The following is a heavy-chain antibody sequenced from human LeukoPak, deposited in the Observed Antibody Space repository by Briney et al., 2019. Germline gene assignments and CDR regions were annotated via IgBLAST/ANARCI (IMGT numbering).Heavy chain of an antibody. D-gene: IGHD2-2*01. CDR2: ISYDGSNK. CDR1: GFTFSSYA. Sequence: GGSLRLSCAASGFTFSSYAMHWVRQAPGKGLEWVAVISYDGSNKYYADSVKGQFTISRDNSKNTLYLQMNSLRAEDTAVYYCARDRCSSTSCYRPYGMDVWGQGTTVTVSS. CDR3: ARDRCSSTSCYRPYGMDV. V-gene: IGHV3-30-3*01. J-gene: IGHJ6*02.